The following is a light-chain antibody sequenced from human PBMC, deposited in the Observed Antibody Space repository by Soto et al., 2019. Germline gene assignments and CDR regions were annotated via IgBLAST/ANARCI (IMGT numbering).Light chain of an antibody. V-gene: IGKV3-15*01. CDR1: QSVGDK. J-gene: IGKJ1*01. CDR3: HQYNEWPWT. Sequence: EVLMTQSPVTLSLSPGETATLSCGASQSVGDKLAWYQQQPGQAPRLLIFSASSRDSGIPARFSGSGSGTEFTLTISILQSEDFAAYYCHQYNEWPWTFGQGTKVEL. CDR2: SAS.